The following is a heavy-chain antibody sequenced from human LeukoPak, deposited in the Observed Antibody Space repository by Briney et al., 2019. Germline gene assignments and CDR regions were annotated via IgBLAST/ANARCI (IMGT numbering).Heavy chain of an antibody. CDR2: IRYDGSDHYDGNNK. CDR3: ARAYSSSWKESPW. Sequence: GGSLRLSCEASGFSFSNYGMHWVRQAPGKGLEGVAFIRYDGSDHYDGNNKYYADSVKGRFTISRDNSKNTLYLQMNSLRAEDTAVYYCARAYSSSWKESPWWGQGTLVTVSS. J-gene: IGHJ4*02. V-gene: IGHV3-30-5*02. D-gene: IGHD6-13*01. CDR1: GFSFSNYG.